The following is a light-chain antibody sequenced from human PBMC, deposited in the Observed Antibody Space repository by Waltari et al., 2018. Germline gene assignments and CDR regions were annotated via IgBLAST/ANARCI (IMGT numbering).Light chain of an antibody. J-gene: IGKJ2*01. CDR1: QSIRSS. CDR3: HQSRGLPYT. CDR2: HGS. V-gene: IGKV6-21*01. Sequence: EIVLTQSPAFHSLTPTEKVIISFLASQSIRSSLHWDQQKPNQSPKLLVKHGSQSLSRVPPRFSGSGSGTDFTLTINGLETEDAATYYCHQSRGLPYTFGQGTKLEI.